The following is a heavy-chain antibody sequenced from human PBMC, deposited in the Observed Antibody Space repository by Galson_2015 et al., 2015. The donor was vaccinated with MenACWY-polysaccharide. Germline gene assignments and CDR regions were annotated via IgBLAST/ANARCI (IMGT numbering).Heavy chain of an antibody. CDR1: GFNFNIHT. CDR2: ISPDGDDK. V-gene: IGHV3-30-3*01. Sequence: SLRLSCAAAGFNFNIHTMHWVRQAPGKGLEWVALISPDGDDKYYADSVKGRFTISRDNHKNMVFLEMNSLRAEDTAVYYCVRDGGGGNGWYWFDLWGQGTRVTVSS. J-gene: IGHJ5*02. CDR3: VRDGGGGNGWYWFDL. D-gene: IGHD6-19*01.